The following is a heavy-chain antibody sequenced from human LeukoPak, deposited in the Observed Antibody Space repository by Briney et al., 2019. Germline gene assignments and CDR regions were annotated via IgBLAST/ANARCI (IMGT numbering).Heavy chain of an antibody. CDR3: ARGKEMTAVAGYYSFDY. Sequence: SETLSLTCTASGGSISGHYWTWIRQPAGRGLEWIGRIYSSGSTYYNPSLMSRVTISLDTSNNQFSLRVTSVTAADTAVYYCARGKEMTAVAGYYSFDYWGQGTLVSVSS. J-gene: IGHJ4*02. D-gene: IGHD6-19*01. CDR2: IYSSGST. V-gene: IGHV4-4*07. CDR1: GGSISGHY.